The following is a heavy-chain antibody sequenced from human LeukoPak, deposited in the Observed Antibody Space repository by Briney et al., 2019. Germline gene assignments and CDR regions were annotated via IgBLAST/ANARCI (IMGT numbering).Heavy chain of an antibody. D-gene: IGHD6-19*01. CDR3: AKGREQWLVRGQCFDY. J-gene: IGHJ4*02. CDR2: IIPIFGTA. V-gene: IGHV1-69*13. Sequence: GASVKVSCKASGYTFTGYYMHWVRQAPGQGLEWMGGIIPIFGTANYAQKFQGRVTITADESTSTAYMELSSLRSEDTAVYYCAKGREQWLVRGQCFDYWGQGTLVTVSS. CDR1: GYTFTGYY.